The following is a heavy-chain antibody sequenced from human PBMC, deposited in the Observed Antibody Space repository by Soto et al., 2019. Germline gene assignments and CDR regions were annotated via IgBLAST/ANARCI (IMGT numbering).Heavy chain of an antibody. CDR1: GFSFSGYW. V-gene: IGHV3-7*04. J-gene: IGHJ4*02. CDR3: ARAAY. Sequence: GGSLRLSCAASGFSFSGYWMSWVRQAPGKGPEWVASIKHDGSETYYVDSVKGRSTISRDNAKNSLYLQMNSLRAEDTAVYYCARAAYWGQGTLVTVSP. CDR2: IKHDGSET. D-gene: IGHD6-25*01.